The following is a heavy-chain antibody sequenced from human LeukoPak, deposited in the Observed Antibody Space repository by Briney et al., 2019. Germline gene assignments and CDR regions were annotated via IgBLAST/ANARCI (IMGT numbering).Heavy chain of an antibody. CDR2: IKQDGSEK. J-gene: IGHJ4*02. D-gene: IGHD2-21*01. V-gene: IGHV3-7*01. Sequence: PGGSLRLSCAASGFTFSSYWMSWVRQAPGKGLEWVANIKQDGSEKYYVDSVKGRFTISRDNAKNSLYLQMNSLRAEDTAVYYCASISDIVVAEYYFDYWGQGTLVTVSS. CDR1: GFTFSSYW. CDR3: ASISDIVVAEYYFDY.